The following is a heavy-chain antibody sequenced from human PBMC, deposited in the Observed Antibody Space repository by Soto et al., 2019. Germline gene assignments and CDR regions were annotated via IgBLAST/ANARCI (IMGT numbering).Heavy chain of an antibody. CDR3: ARVGCSGGSCYAVDS. V-gene: IGHV1-46*01. Sequence: ASVKVSCKASGYSFTTYYIHWVRQAPGQGLEWMGIINPSSSTTYAQKFQGRVTMTRDTSTSTVYMELSSLRSEDTAVYYCARVGCSGGSCYAVDSWGQGTLVTVSS. CDR2: INPSSST. J-gene: IGHJ4*02. D-gene: IGHD2-15*01. CDR1: GYSFTTYY.